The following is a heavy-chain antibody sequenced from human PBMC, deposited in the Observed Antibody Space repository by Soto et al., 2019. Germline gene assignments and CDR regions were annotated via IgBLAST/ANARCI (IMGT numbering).Heavy chain of an antibody. CDR3: TRHAIIPKLQYGMDV. CDR2: IFYRGTT. J-gene: IGHJ6*02. V-gene: IGHV4-59*02. D-gene: IGHD1-1*01. Sequence: SETLSLTCTVSGGSVSGYYWSWIRQPPGKGLEWLGYIFYRGTTLYNPSVQSRVTISVDTSKNQFSLELSSVTAADTAVYYCTRHAIIPKLQYGMDVWGQGATVTVSS. CDR1: GGSVSGYY.